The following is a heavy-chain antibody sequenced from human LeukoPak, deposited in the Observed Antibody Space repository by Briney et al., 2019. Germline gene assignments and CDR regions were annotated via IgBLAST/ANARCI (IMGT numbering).Heavy chain of an antibody. V-gene: IGHV3-74*01. CDR3: AGDYIWGRLF. CDR1: GFSLSDYW. J-gene: IGHJ4*01. Sequence: GGSLRLSCVGSGFSLSDYWMHWVRQTPGKGLMWVSRMTSDGSTTWYADSVKGRFTVSRDNAKITLFLEMNSLRDEDTAVYYCAGDYIWGRLFWGQGTLVTVSS. D-gene: IGHD3-16*01. CDR2: MTSDGSTT.